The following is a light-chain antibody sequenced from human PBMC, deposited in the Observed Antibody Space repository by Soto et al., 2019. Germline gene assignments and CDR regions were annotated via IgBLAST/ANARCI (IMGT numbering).Light chain of an antibody. V-gene: IGKV3-11*01. CDR3: QQRSNWPLIT. CDR1: QRVSSMY. J-gene: IGKJ5*01. Sequence: EIVLTQSQGTLSLCPGERATLSCRVSQRVSSMYLTWYTHKPGQAPSLPIYTASNRATGIPARFSGSGSGTDFTLTISSLEPEDVAVYYCQQRSNWPLITFGQGTRLDIK. CDR2: TAS.